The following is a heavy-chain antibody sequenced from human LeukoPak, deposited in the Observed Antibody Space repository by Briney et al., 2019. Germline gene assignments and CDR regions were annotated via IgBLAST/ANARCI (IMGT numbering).Heavy chain of an antibody. CDR3: AREGIKIFGGWAPFDP. V-gene: IGHV1-2*02. CDR2: INPLSGGP. J-gene: IGHJ5*02. Sequence: ASVKVSCKASGYTFTDNYIHWVRQAPGQGLEWMGWINPLSGGPMYAQKFQGRVTMTRDTSLSTAYIELNGLTSDDTAIYYCAREGIKIFGGWAPFDPWGQGTLVTVS. CDR1: GYTFTDNY. D-gene: IGHD3-3*01.